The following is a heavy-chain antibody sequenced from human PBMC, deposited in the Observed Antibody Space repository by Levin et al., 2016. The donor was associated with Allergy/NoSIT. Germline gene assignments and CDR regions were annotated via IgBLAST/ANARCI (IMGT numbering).Heavy chain of an antibody. CDR2: IFYTGST. Sequence: PGKGLEWIGNIFYTGSTYYNPSLKGRVTISLDTSNNQFSLKLKSVTAADTAIFYCARYDFWTGFFFDYWAREPWSPSPQ. CDR3: ARYDFWTGFFFDY. V-gene: IGHV4-39*01. J-gene: IGHJ4*02. D-gene: IGHD3-3*01.